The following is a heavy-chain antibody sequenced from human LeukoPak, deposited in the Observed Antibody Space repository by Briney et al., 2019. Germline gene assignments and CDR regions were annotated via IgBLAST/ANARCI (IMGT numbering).Heavy chain of an antibody. V-gene: IGHV3-21*01. J-gene: IGHJ6*03. CDR3: ARDQDWNYPRFSYMDV. CDR1: GFTFSSYS. Sequence: PGGSLRLSCAASGFTFSSYSMNWVRQAPGKGLEWVSSISSSSSYIYYADSVKGRFTISRDNAKNSLYLQMNSLRAEDTAVYYCARDQDWNYPRFSYMDVWGKGTTVTVSS. D-gene: IGHD1-7*01. CDR2: ISSSSSYI.